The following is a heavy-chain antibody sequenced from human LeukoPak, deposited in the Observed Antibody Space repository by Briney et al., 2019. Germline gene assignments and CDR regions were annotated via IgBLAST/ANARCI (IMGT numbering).Heavy chain of an antibody. J-gene: IGHJ5*02. CDR1: GYTFTNYG. CDR2: IGTYNHDT. V-gene: IGHV1-18*01. CDR3: VRDYFCSGGTCDDCFDP. Sequence: ASVKVSFKSSGYTFTNYGISWVRQAPGQGLEGMAWIGTYNHDTNYAQKFRGRVTLTTDTSTSTAYMELRSLGSDDTAVYYCVRDYFCSGGTCDDCFDPWGQGTLDTVSS. D-gene: IGHD2-15*01.